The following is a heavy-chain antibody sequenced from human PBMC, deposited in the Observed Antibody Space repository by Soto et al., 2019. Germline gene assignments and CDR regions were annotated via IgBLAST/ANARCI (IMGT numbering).Heavy chain of an antibody. CDR3: ARYCSGGSCYSEYYYYGMDV. D-gene: IGHD2-15*01. CDR2: IIPILGIA. J-gene: IGHJ6*02. V-gene: IGHV1-69*02. CDR1: GGTFSSYT. Sequence: SVKVSCKASGGTFSSYTISWVRQAPGQGLEWMGRIIPILGIANYAQKFQGRVTITADKSTSTAYMELSSLRSEDTAVYYCARYCSGGSCYSEYYYYGMDVWGQGTTVTVSS.